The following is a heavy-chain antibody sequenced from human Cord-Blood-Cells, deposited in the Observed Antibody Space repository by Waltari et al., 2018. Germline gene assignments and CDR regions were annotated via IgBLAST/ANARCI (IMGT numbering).Heavy chain of an antibody. Sequence: QVQLQESGPGLVKPSETLSLTCTVSGGSISSYYWSWIRQPPGKGLEWIGYIYYSGSTNYNPSLMSRVTISVDTSKNQFSLKLSSVTAADTAVYYCARVRGYSGYDAFDIWGQGTMVTVSS. CDR1: GGSISSYY. J-gene: IGHJ3*02. V-gene: IGHV4-59*01. D-gene: IGHD5-12*01. CDR3: ARVRGYSGYDAFDI. CDR2: IYYSGST.